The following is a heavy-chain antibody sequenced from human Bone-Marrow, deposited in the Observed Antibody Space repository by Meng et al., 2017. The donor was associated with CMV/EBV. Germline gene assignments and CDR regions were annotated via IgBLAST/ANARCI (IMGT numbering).Heavy chain of an antibody. Sequence: GGSLRLSCAASGFTFDDYAMHWVRQAPGKGLEWVSGISWNSGSIGYADSVKGRFTISRDNSKNSLSLQMKSLRAEDTAVYYCVRVAAGTGHRGSFDYWGQGTLVTVSS. J-gene: IGHJ4*02. CDR3: VRVAAGTGHRGSFDY. CDR1: GFTFDDYA. D-gene: IGHD6-13*01. CDR2: ISWNSGSI. V-gene: IGHV3-9*01.